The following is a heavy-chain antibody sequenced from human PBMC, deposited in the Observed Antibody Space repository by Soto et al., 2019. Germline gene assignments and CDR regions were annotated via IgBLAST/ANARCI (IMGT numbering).Heavy chain of an antibody. CDR3: ARDRGGRYSTGTSCYGLYLDV. Sequence: EEQLVESGGGLVQPGGSLRLSCAASGLTVGRNYMSWVRQAPGKGLEWVSVIYSGDDTYYADSVRGRFTISRDNSKNTLLLQMNNVRAEDTAVYYCARDRGGRYSTGTSCYGLYLDVWGKGTTVIVSS. CDR1: GLTVGRNY. J-gene: IGHJ6*03. V-gene: IGHV3-66*01. D-gene: IGHD2-2*01. CDR2: IYSGDDT.